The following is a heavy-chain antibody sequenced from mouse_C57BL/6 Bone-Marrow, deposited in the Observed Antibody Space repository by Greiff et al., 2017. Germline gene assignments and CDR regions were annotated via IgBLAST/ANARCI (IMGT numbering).Heavy chain of an antibody. D-gene: IGHD1-1*01. J-gene: IGHJ3*01. CDR2: INPSSGYT. CDR3: AREVIIIRAWFDY. Sequence: VKLQQSGAELAKPGASVKLSCKASGYTFTSYWMHWVKQRPGQGLEWIGYINPSSGYTKYNQKFKDKATLTADKSSSTAYMQLSSLTYEDSAVYDCAREVIIIRAWFDYWGQGTLVTVSA. V-gene: IGHV1-7*01. CDR1: GYTFTSYW.